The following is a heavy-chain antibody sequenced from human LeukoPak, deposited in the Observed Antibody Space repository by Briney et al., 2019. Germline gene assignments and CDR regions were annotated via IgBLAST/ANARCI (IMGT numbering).Heavy chain of an antibody. J-gene: IGHJ3*02. CDR1: GGTFSSYA. V-gene: IGHV1-69*04. D-gene: IGHD5-18*01. CDR2: IIPILGIA. Sequence: SVKVSCKASGGTFSSYAISWVRQAPGQGLEWMGRIIPILGIANYAQKFQGRVTITADKSTSTAYMELSSLRSEDAAVYYCARVNTGMDPDGAFDIWGQGTMVTVSS. CDR3: ARVNTGMDPDGAFDI.